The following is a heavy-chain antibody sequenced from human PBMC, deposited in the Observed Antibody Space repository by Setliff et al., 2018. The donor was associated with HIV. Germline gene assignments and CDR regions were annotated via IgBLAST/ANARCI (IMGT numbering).Heavy chain of an antibody. CDR2: IIPIFGTA. V-gene: IGHV1-69*05. J-gene: IGHJ2*01. D-gene: IGHD3-22*01. CDR1: GYTFTSYG. Sequence: GASVKVSCKASGYTFTSYGISWVRQAPGQGLEWMGGIIPIFGTANYAQKFQGRVTIATDTSASTAYMELNSLSSEDTAVYYCARHQAPYYGSSGYNPNWYFDLWGRGTLVTVSS. CDR3: ARHQAPYYGSSGYNPNWYFDL.